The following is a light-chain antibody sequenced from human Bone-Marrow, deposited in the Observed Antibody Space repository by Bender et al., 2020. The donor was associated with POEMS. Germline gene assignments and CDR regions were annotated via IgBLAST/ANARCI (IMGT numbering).Light chain of an antibody. Sequence: SYEVTQPPSVSVSPGQTASVTCSGDNLGDRYVHWYQQKAGQSPLLVIYQDDKRPSGIPERFSGSSSGTTVTLTISGVQAEDEADYYCQSADSSGNFVAFGGGTKVTVL. CDR1: NLGDRY. V-gene: IGLV3-25*03. CDR3: QSADSSGNFVA. J-gene: IGLJ2*01. CDR2: QDD.